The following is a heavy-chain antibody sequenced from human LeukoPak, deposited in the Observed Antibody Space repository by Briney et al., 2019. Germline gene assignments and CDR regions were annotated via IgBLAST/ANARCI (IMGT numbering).Heavy chain of an antibody. J-gene: IGHJ4*02. CDR2: IYYSGNT. CDR1: GGSISSYY. Sequence: SETLSLTCTVSGGSISSYYWSWIRQPPGKGLEWIAFIYYSGNTNYNPSLKSRVTISVDTSKSQFSLKLTSVTAADTAVYYCARGLLDSRGYYHFDYWGQGTLVTASS. D-gene: IGHD3-22*01. V-gene: IGHV4-59*08. CDR3: ARGLLDSRGYYHFDY.